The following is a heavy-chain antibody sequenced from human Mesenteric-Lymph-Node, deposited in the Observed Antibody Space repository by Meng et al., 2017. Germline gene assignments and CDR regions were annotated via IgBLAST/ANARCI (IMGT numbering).Heavy chain of an antibody. J-gene: IGHJ4*02. CDR2: ISSSGYTI. V-gene: IGHV3-48*03. CDR3: ARSLYCGGDCYSPGVDY. D-gene: IGHD2-21*02. CDR1: GFTFSSYW. Sequence: GESLKISCAASGFTFSSYWMHWVRQAPGKGLEWVSYISSSGYTIYYADSVKGRFSISRDNAKNSLYLQMNSLRAEDTAVYYCARSLYCGGDCYSPGVDYWGQGTLVTVSS.